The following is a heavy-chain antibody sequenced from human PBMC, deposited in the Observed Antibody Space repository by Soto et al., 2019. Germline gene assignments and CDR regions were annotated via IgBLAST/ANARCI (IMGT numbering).Heavy chain of an antibody. V-gene: IGHV4-30-2*01. CDR3: ARSREFDY. CDR2: IFPSGTT. J-gene: IGHJ4*02. CDR1: GGSLSGATYS. Sequence: SETLSLTCGVSGGSLSGATYSWNWIRQPPGKGLEWIGYIFPSGTTYYNPSLKSRVTISIDVSKSQFSLSLRSLTAADTAVYYCARSREFDYWSQGTLVTVSS.